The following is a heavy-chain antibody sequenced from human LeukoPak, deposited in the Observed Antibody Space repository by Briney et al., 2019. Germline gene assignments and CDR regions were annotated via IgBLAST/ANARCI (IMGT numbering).Heavy chain of an antibody. D-gene: IGHD3-22*01. Sequence: ASVKVSCKASGYTFTAYYMHWVLQAPGQGLEWMGRINPNSGGTNYAQKFQGRVTMTRDTSISTAYMELSRLRSDDTAVYYCARDGDYDSSGFFLDYWGQGTLVTVSS. CDR1: GYTFTAYY. J-gene: IGHJ4*02. V-gene: IGHV1-2*06. CDR2: INPNSGGT. CDR3: ARDGDYDSSGFFLDY.